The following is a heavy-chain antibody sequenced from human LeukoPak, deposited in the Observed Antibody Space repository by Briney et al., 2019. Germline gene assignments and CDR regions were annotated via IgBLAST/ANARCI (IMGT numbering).Heavy chain of an antibody. Sequence: GGSLRLSCAASGFTVSSNYMSWVRQAPGKGLEWVSVIYSGGSTYYADSVKGRFTISRDNSKNTLYLQMNSLRAEDTAVYYCASVIVPAARYYYGTDVWGQGTTVTVSS. CDR2: IYSGGST. CDR1: GFTVSSNY. D-gene: IGHD2-2*01. CDR3: ASVIVPAARYYYGTDV. V-gene: IGHV3-66*01. J-gene: IGHJ6*02.